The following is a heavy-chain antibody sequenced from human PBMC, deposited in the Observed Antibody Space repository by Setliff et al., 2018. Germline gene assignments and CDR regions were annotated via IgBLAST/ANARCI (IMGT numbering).Heavy chain of an antibody. Sequence: VASVKVSCKASGYTFTSYDINWVRQATGQGLEWMGWMNPNSGNTGYAQKFQGRVTITRNTSISTAYMELSSLRSEDTAVYYCARGYCSGGSCYSGLPSAFDIWGQGTMVTVS. CDR1: GYTFTSYD. D-gene: IGHD2-15*01. CDR3: ARGYCSGGSCYSGLPSAFDI. J-gene: IGHJ3*02. V-gene: IGHV1-8*03. CDR2: MNPNSGNT.